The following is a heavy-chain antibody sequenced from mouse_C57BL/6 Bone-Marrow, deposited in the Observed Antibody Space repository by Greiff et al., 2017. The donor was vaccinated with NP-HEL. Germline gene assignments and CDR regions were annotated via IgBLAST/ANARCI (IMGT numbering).Heavy chain of an antibody. D-gene: IGHD1-1*01. J-gene: IGHJ4*01. Sequence: EVQGVESGGGLVQPGGSLKLSCAASGIDFSRYWMSWVRRAPGKGLEWIGDINPDSSTINYAPSLKDKFIIYNDNAKNTLYLQMSKVRSEDTALYYGARIKPGWYGSLYAMDYWGQGTSVTVSS. CDR1: GIDFSRYW. CDR2: INPDSSTI. V-gene: IGHV4-1*01. CDR3: ARIKPGWYGSLYAMDY.